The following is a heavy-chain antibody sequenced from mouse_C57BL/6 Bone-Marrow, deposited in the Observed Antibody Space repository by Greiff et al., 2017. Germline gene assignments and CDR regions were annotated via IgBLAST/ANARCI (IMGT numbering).Heavy chain of an antibody. CDR1: GYTFTSYW. CDR2: IHPNSGST. J-gene: IGHJ3*01. D-gene: IGHD3-2*02. CDR3: ARDEKATAQIAY. V-gene: IGHV1-64*01. Sequence: QVQLQQPGAELVKPGASVKLSCKASGYTFTSYWMHWVKPRPGQGLEWIGMIHPNSGSTNYNEKFKSTATLTVDKSSSTAYMQLSSLTYEDSAVYYCARDEKATAQIAYWGQGTLVTVSA.